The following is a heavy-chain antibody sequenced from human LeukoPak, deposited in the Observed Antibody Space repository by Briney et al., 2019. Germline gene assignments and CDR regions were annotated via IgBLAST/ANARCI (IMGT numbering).Heavy chain of an antibody. CDR1: GFTFSSYS. Sequence: PGGSLRLSCAASGFTFSSYSMNWVRQAPGKGLEWVSAISGSGGSTYYADSVKGRFTISRDNSKNTLYLQMNSLRAEDTAVYYCAKVKDGGNDAFDIWGQGTMVTVSS. J-gene: IGHJ3*02. CDR2: ISGSGGST. V-gene: IGHV3-23*01. CDR3: AKVKDGGNDAFDI. D-gene: IGHD4-23*01.